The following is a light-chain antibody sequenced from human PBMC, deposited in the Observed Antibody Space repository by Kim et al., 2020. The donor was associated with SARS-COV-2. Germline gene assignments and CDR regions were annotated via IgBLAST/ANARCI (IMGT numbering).Light chain of an antibody. CDR2: RNS. CDR3: QAWDSSTALYV. V-gene: IGLV3-1*01. J-gene: IGLJ1*01. Sequence: SYELTQPPSVSVSPGQTASITCSGDKLGNKYTYWYQQKPGQSPMLVIYRNSERPSEIPERFSGSNSGNTATLTISGTHTIDEADYYCQAWDSSTALYVFGTGTKFTVL. CDR1: KLGNKY.